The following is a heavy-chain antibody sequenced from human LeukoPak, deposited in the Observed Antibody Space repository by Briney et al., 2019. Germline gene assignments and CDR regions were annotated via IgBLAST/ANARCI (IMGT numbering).Heavy chain of an antibody. CDR2: INWNGGST. J-gene: IGHJ4*02. CDR3: AKGYDFWSDPLPFDY. V-gene: IGHV3-20*04. Sequence: GGSLRLSCAASGFTFDDYGMSWVRQAPGKGLGWVSGINWNGGSTGYADSVKGRFTISRDNAKNSLYLQMNSLRAEDTALYYCAKGYDFWSDPLPFDYWGQGTLVTVSS. CDR1: GFTFDDYG. D-gene: IGHD3-3*01.